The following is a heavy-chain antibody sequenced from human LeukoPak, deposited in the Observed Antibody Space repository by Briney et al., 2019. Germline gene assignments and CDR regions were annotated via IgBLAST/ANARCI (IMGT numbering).Heavy chain of an antibody. Sequence: SETLSLTCAVYGGYFSGYYWSWIRQPPGKGLEWIGEINHSGSTNYNPSLKSRVTISVDTSKNQFSLKLSSVTAADTAVYYCARHLRSSGWLSFGFDYWGQGTLVTVSS. J-gene: IGHJ4*02. V-gene: IGHV4-34*01. CDR3: ARHLRSSGWLSFGFDY. CDR1: GGYFSGYY. CDR2: INHSGST. D-gene: IGHD3-22*01.